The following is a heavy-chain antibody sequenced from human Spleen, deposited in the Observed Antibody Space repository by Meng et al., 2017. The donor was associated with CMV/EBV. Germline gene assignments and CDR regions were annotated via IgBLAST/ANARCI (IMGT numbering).Heavy chain of an antibody. V-gene: IGHV3-30*02. CDR1: GFTFSSYG. J-gene: IGHJ4*02. CDR2: IRYDGSNK. Sequence: GGSLRRSCAASGFTFSSYGMHWVRQAPGKGLEWVALIRYDGSNKYYADSVKGRFTISRDNSKNMLYVQMNSLRAEDTAVYYCAKEGEIWGQGTLVTVSS. D-gene: IGHD3-10*01. CDR3: AKEGEI.